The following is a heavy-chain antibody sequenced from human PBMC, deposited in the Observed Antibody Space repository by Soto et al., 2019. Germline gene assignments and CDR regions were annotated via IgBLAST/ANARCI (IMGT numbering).Heavy chain of an antibody. V-gene: IGHV4-30-4*01. CDR1: GGSISSYY. CDR2: IYYSGST. CDR3: ARLGSPVVPAYYYYYGMDV. D-gene: IGHD2-2*01. J-gene: IGHJ6*02. Sequence: SETLSLTCTVSGGSISSYYWSWIRQPPGKGLEWIGYIYYSGSTYYNPSLKSRVTISVDTSKNQFSLKLSSVTAADTAVYYCARLGSPVVPAYYYYYGMDVWGQGTTVTVSS.